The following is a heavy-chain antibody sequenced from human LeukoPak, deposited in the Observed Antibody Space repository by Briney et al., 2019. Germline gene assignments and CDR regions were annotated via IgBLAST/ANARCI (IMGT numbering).Heavy chain of an antibody. V-gene: IGHV3-49*04. D-gene: IGHD6-13*01. CDR3: TRDTAAAANWFDP. CDR1: GFTFGDYA. Sequence: SGGSLRLSCTASGFTFGDYAMSWVRQAPGKGLEWVGFIRSKAYGGTTEYAASVKGRFTTSRDDSKSIAYLQMNSLKTEDTAVYYCTRDTAAAANWFDPWGQGTLVTVSS. CDR2: IRSKAYGGTT. J-gene: IGHJ5*02.